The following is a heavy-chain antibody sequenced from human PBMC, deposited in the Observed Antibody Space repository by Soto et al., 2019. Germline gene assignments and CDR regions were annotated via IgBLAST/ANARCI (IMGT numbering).Heavy chain of an antibody. CDR3: AREDNNYYDSSGYHLRYDY. Sequence: PGVSLRLSCAASGFTFSSYSMNWVRQAPGKGLEWVSYISSSSSTIYYADSVKGRFTISRDNAKNSLYLQMNSLRAEDTAVYYCAREDNNYYDSSGYHLRYDYWGQGTLVTVSS. CDR2: ISSSSSTI. D-gene: IGHD3-22*01. V-gene: IGHV3-48*01. J-gene: IGHJ4*02. CDR1: GFTFSSYS.